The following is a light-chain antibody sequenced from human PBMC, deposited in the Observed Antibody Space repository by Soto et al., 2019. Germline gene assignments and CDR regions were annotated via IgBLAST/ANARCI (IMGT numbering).Light chain of an antibody. V-gene: IGKV1-5*03. CDR1: KLISSW. CDR2: KAS. J-gene: IGKJ1*01. Sequence: DTQMPQLPPTLPEPVGDKVTTTCRASKLISSWLAWYQQKPGKAPKLLIYKASTLKSGVPSRFSGSGSGTEFTLTISSLQPDDFATYYCQHYNSYSEAFGQGTKVELK. CDR3: QHYNSYSEA.